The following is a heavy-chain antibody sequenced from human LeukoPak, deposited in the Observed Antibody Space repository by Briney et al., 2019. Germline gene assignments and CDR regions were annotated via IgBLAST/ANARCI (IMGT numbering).Heavy chain of an antibody. V-gene: IGHV1-69*05. D-gene: IGHD3-10*01. J-gene: IGHJ4*02. CDR2: IIPIFGTA. CDR1: GGTFSSYA. CDR3: ARDGKYYGSGSLFELDYYFDY. Sequence: VASVKVSCKASGGTFSSYAISWVRQAPGQGLEWMGGIIPIFGTANYAQKFQGRVTITTDESTSTAYMELRSLRSEDTAVYYCARDGKYYGSGSLFELDYYFDYWGQGTLVTVSS.